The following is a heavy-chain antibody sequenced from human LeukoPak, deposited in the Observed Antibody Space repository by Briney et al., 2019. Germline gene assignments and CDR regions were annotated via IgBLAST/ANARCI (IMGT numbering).Heavy chain of an antibody. CDR3: ARARAIAVDGAGSY. D-gene: IGHD6-19*01. CDR2: ISWSGGST. Sequence: GGSLRLSCAASGFTFDDYGMHWVREAPGKGLEWVSLISWSGGSTYYVDSVKGRFTISRDNSKNSLFLQMNNLRPEDTALYYCARARAIAVDGAGSYWGQGTLVTVSS. V-gene: IGHV3-43D*04. CDR1: GFTFDDYG. J-gene: IGHJ4*02.